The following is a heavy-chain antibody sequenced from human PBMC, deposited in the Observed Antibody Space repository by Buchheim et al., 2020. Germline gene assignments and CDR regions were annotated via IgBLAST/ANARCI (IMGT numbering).Heavy chain of an antibody. CDR3: AREVNRAADTDAFDI. J-gene: IGHJ3*02. CDR1: GGPISNDNYF. CDR2: IYYRGNA. V-gene: IGHV4-31*03. Sequence: QVQLQESGPGLVKPSQTLSLICNVSGGPISNDNYFWSWIRQHPGKGLEWIAYIYYRGNAYYNPSPRSRTTISIDTSKNQFSLKLNSVTAADTAMYYCAREVNRAADTDAFDIWGQGT. D-gene: IGHD6-13*01.